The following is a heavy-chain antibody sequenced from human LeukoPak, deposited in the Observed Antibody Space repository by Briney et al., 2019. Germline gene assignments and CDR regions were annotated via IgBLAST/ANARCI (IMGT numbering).Heavy chain of an antibody. V-gene: IGHV3-53*01. CDR2: IYSGGST. CDR3: AREGYYGSGSYADGMDV. J-gene: IGHJ6*02. Sequence: PGGSLRLSCAASGFTVSSNYMSWVRQAPGKGLEWVSVIYSGGSTYYADSVKGRFTISRDNSKNTLYLQMNSLRAEDTAVYYCAREGYYGSGSYADGMDVWGQGTTVTVSS. D-gene: IGHD3-10*01. CDR1: GFTVSSNY.